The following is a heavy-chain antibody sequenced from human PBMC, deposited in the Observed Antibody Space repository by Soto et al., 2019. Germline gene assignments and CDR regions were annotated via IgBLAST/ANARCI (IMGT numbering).Heavy chain of an antibody. CDR3: AREGDARWLDS. D-gene: IGHD1-26*01. V-gene: IGHV3-72*01. CDR1: GFSVSGWY. Sequence: EVQLVESGGGLVQPGGSARLSCAASGFSVSGWYMDWVRQAPGKGLEWVARLKDRSQNYATEYAASVKGRFTVSRHASQDSMYLQMNSLKIEDTAVYYCAREGDARWLDSWGQGTLVTVS. J-gene: IGHJ5*01. CDR2: LKDRSQNYAT.